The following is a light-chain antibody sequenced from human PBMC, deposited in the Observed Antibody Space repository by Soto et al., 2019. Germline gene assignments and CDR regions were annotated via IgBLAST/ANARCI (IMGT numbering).Light chain of an antibody. CDR2: EVT. V-gene: IGLV2-14*01. J-gene: IGLJ2*01. Sequence: QSVLTQPASVSGSPGQSITISCTGTSSDIGGYNYVSWYQQHPGRPPKLMIYEVTTRPSGVSSRFSGSKSGNTASLTISGLQVEDEGDYYCTSFKTGTTRVVFGGGTKLTVL. CDR3: TSFKTGTTRVV. CDR1: SSDIGGYNY.